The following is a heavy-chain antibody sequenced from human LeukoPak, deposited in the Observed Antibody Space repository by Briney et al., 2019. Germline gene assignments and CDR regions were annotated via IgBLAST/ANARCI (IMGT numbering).Heavy chain of an antibody. CDR2: IYYSGST. Sequence: PSETLSLTCTVSGVSISSGGYYWSWIRQHPGKGLEWIGYIYYSGSTYYNPSLKSRVTISVDTSKNQFSLKLSSVTAADTAVYYCARGGRGSSSWYVFPFDYWGQGTLVTVSS. CDR1: GVSISSGGYY. D-gene: IGHD6-13*01. CDR3: ARGGRGSSSWYVFPFDY. J-gene: IGHJ4*02. V-gene: IGHV4-31*03.